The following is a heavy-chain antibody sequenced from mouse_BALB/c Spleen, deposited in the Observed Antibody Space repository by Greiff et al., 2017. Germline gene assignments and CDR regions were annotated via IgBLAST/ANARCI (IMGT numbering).Heavy chain of an antibody. CDR1: GFTFSSFG. J-gene: IGHJ4*01. CDR2: ISSGSSTI. Sequence: EVQGVESGGGLVQPGGSRKLSCAASGFTFSSFGMHWVRQAPEKGLEWVAYISSGSSTIYYADTVKGRFTISRDKPKKTLFLQMTSLRSEDTAMYYCARSPMTPYYYAMDYWGQGTSVTVSS. D-gene: IGHD2-4*01. V-gene: IGHV5-17*02. CDR3: ARSPMTPYYYAMDY.